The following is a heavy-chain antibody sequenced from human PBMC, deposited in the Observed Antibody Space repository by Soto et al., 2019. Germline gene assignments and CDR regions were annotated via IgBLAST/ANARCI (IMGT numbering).Heavy chain of an antibody. CDR3: AKVPLTRGWFDP. CDR2: ISAGGTT. CDR1: GFTFSGNA. Sequence: EVQLLESGGGLVQPGESLRLSCVASGFTFSGNAMTWVRQAPGKGLHWVSGISAGGTTYYADSAKGRFTISRDNSKNTLYVQMNTLRAGKTRVYYCAKVPLTRGWFDPWGRETRVTASS. J-gene: IGHJ5*02. V-gene: IGHV3-23*01.